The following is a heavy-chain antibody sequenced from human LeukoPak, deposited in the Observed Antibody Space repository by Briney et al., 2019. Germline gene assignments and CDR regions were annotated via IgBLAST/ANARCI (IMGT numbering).Heavy chain of an antibody. V-gene: IGHV3-30*18. CDR2: IPYNGSNK. D-gene: IGHD3-9*01. Sequence: GGSLRLSCAASGFTFSSYGMHWVRQAPGKGLEWVAVIPYNGSNKNYADSVKGRFTISRDNSKNTLYLQMNSLRAEDTAVYYCAKDPERYFDWLSDTRDYGMDVWGKGTTVTVSS. CDR3: AKDPERYFDWLSDTRDYGMDV. J-gene: IGHJ6*04. CDR1: GFTFSSYG.